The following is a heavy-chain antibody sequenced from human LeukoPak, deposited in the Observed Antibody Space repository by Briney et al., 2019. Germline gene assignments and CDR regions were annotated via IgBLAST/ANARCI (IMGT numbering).Heavy chain of an antibody. CDR2: ISSSSRNV. J-gene: IGHJ4*02. CDR3: ARGNQGDTVAGDY. CDR1: GFSLSSHS. Sequence: GGPLRLSCAASGFSLSSHSMNWVRQAPGKGLEWVSSISSSSRNVYYADSLKGRFTISRDNAKNSLFLQMNSLRAEDTAVYYCARGNQGDTVAGDYWGQGTLVTVSS. D-gene: IGHD6-19*01. V-gene: IGHV3-21*01.